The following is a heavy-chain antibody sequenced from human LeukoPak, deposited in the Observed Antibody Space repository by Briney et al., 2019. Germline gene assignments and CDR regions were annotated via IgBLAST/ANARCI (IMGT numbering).Heavy chain of an antibody. CDR3: AKSRSGNYYRSLGD. J-gene: IGHJ4*02. V-gene: IGHV3-23*01. CDR2: ISGSGGNT. D-gene: IGHD3-10*01. CDR1: GFTFSSYA. Sequence: GGSLRLSCAASGFTFSSYAMSWVRQAPGKGLEWVSVISGSGGNTYYADSVKGRFTISRDNSKNTLYLQMNSLRVEDTAVYYCAKSRSGNYYRSLGDWGQGTPVTVSS.